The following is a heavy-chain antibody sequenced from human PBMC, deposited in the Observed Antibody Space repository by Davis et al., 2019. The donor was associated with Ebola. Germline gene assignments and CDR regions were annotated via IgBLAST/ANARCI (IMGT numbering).Heavy chain of an antibody. CDR2: ISAYNGDT. D-gene: IGHD6-19*01. CDR1: GYTFTNYG. CDR3: ARDFGRRFSRAYRSGWYAADY. Sequence: ASVKVSCKASGYTFTNYGISWVRQAPGQGLEWMGWISAYNGDTDYAQKLQGRLTMTTDTSTSTAYMELKSLRSDDTAVYYCARDFGRRFSRAYRSGWYAADYWGQGTLVTVSS. J-gene: IGHJ4*02. V-gene: IGHV1-18*01.